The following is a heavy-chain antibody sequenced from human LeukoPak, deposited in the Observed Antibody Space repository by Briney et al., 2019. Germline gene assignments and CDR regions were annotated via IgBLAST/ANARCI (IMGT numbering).Heavy chain of an antibody. CDR1: GGSFSGYY. D-gene: IGHD6-13*01. Sequence: SETLSLTCAVYGGSFSGYYWSWIRQPPGKGLEWIGEINHSGSTNYNPSLKGRVTISVDTSKNQFSLKLSSVTAADTAVYYCARQSPAMYSSSSDYWGQGTLVTVSS. CDR3: ARQSPAMYSSSSDY. CDR2: INHSGST. J-gene: IGHJ4*02. V-gene: IGHV4-34*01.